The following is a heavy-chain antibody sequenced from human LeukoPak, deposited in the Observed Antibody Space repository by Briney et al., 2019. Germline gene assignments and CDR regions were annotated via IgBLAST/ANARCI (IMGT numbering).Heavy chain of an antibody. Sequence: SLRLSCAASGFTFGDYSMHWVRQAPGKGLEWVSGITWNRGSIGYADSVEGRFTISRDNAKNSLYLQMNSLRAEDTALYYCAKGSVLTAEGHDAFDIWGQGTMVTVSS. CDR2: ITWNRGSI. J-gene: IGHJ3*02. CDR3: AKGSVLTAEGHDAFDI. D-gene: IGHD3-16*01. V-gene: IGHV3-9*01. CDR1: GFTFGDYS.